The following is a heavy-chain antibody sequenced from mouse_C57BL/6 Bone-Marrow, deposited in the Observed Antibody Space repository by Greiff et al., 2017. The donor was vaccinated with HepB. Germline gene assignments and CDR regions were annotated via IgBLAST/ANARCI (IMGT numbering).Heavy chain of an antibody. Sequence: EVKVVESGGGLVQPGGSRKLSCAASGFTFSSFGIHWVRQAPEKGLEWVAYISSGSSAIYYADTVKGRFTITRDNPNNTLLLQMTSLRSEDTAMYYCARQDPFYYAMDYWGQGTSVTVSS. J-gene: IGHJ4*01. CDR3: ARQDPFYYAMDY. CDR1: GFTFSSFG. CDR2: ISSGSSAI. V-gene: IGHV5-17*02.